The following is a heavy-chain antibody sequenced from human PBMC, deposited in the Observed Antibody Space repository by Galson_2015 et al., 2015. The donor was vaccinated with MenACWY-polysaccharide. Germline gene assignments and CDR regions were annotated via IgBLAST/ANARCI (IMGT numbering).Heavy chain of an antibody. CDR1: GFTFSSYS. CDR3: ARGAGLENHDAFDI. D-gene: IGHD5-24*01. V-gene: IGHV3-21*01. CDR2: ISGSSSYI. Sequence: SLRLSCAASGFTFSSYSMTWVRQAPGKGLEWVSSISGSSSYIDYADSLKGRFTISRDNAKNSLYLQMNTLRAEDTAVYFYARGAGLENHDAFDIWGLGTMVTVSS. J-gene: IGHJ3*02.